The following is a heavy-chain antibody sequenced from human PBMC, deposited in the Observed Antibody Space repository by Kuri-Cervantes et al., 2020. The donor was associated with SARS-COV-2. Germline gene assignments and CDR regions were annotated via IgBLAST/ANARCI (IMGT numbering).Heavy chain of an antibody. J-gene: IGHJ4*02. CDR2: ISSSSYI. Sequence: GESLKISCAASEFTFSSYSMNWVRQAPGKGLEWVSSISSSSYIYYADSVKGRFTISRDNAKNSLFLQMNSLRAEDTAVYYCARASFDFWSGYYTGYYFDSWGQGALVTVSS. D-gene: IGHD3-3*01. CDR1: EFTFSSYS. CDR3: ARASFDFWSGYYTGYYFDS. V-gene: IGHV3-21*01.